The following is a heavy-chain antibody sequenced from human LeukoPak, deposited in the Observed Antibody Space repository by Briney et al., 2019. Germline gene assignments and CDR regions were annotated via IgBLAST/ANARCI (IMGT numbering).Heavy chain of an antibody. D-gene: IGHD1-1*01. CDR1: AFTLSNYW. CDR2: IKEDGSET. Sequence: GGSLRLSCAASAFTLSNYWMTLVRQAPGEGLECVATIKEDGSETYYVDSVKGRFTISTDNAKNSLSLQMNSLRAEDTAVYYCARGSLWNPGCFDSWGQGTLVTVSS. CDR3: ARGSLWNPGCFDS. J-gene: IGHJ4*02. V-gene: IGHV3-7*04.